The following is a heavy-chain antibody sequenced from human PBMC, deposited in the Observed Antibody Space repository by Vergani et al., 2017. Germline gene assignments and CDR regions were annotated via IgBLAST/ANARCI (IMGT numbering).Heavy chain of an antibody. Sequence: QVQLQESGPGLVKPSQTLSLTCTVSGGSISSGDYYWSWIRQPPGKGLEWIGYSYYSGSTYYNPPLKRRVTISVDTPKNQFSLKLSSVTAADTAVYYCARVCTNYGGDDAFDIWGQGTMVTVSS. J-gene: IGHJ3*02. CDR2: SYYSGST. D-gene: IGHD4-23*01. CDR1: GGSISSGDYY. CDR3: ARVCTNYGGDDAFDI. V-gene: IGHV4-30-4*01.